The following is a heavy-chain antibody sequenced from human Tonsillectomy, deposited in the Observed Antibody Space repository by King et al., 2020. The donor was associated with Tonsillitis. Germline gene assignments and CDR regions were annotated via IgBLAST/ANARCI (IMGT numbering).Heavy chain of an antibody. CDR1: GFSFSNYW. CDR3: AGHIVTGYSLDL. D-gene: IGHD3-9*01. Sequence: VQLVESGGGLVQPGGSLRVSCAASGFSFSNYWMSWVRQAPGKGLEWVSNINHGGRRTYYGDSVKGRFTISRDNAKNSLYLQMNSLRAEDTAMDYCAGHIVTGYSLDLWGQGTLVTVSS. V-gene: IGHV3-7*01. CDR2: INHGGRRT. J-gene: IGHJ5*02.